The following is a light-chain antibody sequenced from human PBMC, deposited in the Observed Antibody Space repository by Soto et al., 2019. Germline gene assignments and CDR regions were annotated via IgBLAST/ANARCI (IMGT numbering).Light chain of an antibody. CDR1: QSISSW. CDR2: DAS. CDR3: QQYNSYPAT. V-gene: IGKV1-5*01. J-gene: IGKJ4*01. Sequence: DIQMTQSPSNLSASVGDRVTSTCRASQSISSWLAWYQQKPGKAPKLLIYDASSLESGVPSRFSGSGSGTEFTLTISSLQPDDFATYYCQQYNSYPATFGGGTKVDIQ.